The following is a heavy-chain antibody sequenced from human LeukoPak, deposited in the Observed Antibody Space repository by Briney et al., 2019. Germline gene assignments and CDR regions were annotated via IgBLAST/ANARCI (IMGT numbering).Heavy chain of an antibody. D-gene: IGHD3-10*01. Sequence: ASVKVSCKASGYTFTGYYMHWVRQAPGQGLEWMGWINPNSGGTNYAQKFQGRVTMTRDTSISTAYMELSRLRSDDTAVYYCAKGGDGSGSYYNRRDYYMDVWGTGTTVTVSS. J-gene: IGHJ6*03. CDR2: INPNSGGT. CDR3: AKGGDGSGSYYNRRDYYMDV. CDR1: GYTFTGYY. V-gene: IGHV1-2*02.